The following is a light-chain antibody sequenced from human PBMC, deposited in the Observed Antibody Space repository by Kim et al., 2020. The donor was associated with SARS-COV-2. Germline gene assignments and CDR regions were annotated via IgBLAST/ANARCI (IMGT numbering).Light chain of an antibody. J-gene: IGKJ4*01. CDR1: KIVISS. CDR3: QQRNNWPLT. V-gene: IGKV3-11*01. CDR2: DAS. Sequence: SPEERATLSCRASKIVISSLAWYQQKPGQAPRLLIYDASNRATGIPARGSGSGSGTDFTLTISSLGPEEFAVYYCQQRNNWPLTFGGGTKVYIK.